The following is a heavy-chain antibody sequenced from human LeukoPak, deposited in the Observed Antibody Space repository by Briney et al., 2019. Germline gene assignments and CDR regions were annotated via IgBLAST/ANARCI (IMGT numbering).Heavy chain of an antibody. Sequence: GGSLRLSCAASGFTFSNYAMSWVRQAPGKGLEWVSGISDSAGSTYYADSVKGRFTISRDNSKNTLYLQMNSLRAEDTAIYYCAKDRARYGSGSYYTTYYLDQWGQGTLVTVSS. CDR2: ISDSAGST. V-gene: IGHV3-23*01. J-gene: IGHJ4*02. D-gene: IGHD3-10*01. CDR1: GFTFSNYA. CDR3: AKDRARYGSGSYYTTYYLDQ.